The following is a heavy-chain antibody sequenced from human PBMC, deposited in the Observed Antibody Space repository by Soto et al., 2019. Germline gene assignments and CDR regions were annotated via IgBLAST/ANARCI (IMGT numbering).Heavy chain of an antibody. V-gene: IGHV3-15*01. CDR2: IKSKTDGGTT. J-gene: IGHJ3*02. D-gene: IGHD3-22*01. Sequence: GGSLRLSCAASGFTFSNAWMSWVRQAPGKGLEWVGRIKSKTDGGTTDYAAPVKGRFTISRDDSKNTLYLQMNTLKTEDTAVYYCTTAPYYYDSSGYSSAFDIWGQGTMVTVSS. CDR1: GFTFSNAW. CDR3: TTAPYYYDSSGYSSAFDI.